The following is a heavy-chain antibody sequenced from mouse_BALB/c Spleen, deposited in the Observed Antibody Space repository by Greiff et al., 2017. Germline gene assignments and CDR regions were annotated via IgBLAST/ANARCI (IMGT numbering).Heavy chain of an antibody. V-gene: IGHV5-6-5*01. CDR3: ARGGYGSQWFAY. Sequence: EVKLVESGGGLVKPGGSLKLSCAASGFTFSSYAMSWVRQTPEKRLEWVASISSGGSTYYPDSVKGRFTISRDNARNILYLQMSSLRSEDTAMYYCARGGYGSQWFAYWGQGTLVTVSA. CDR1: GFTFSSYA. J-gene: IGHJ3*01. CDR2: ISSGGST. D-gene: IGHD1-1*01.